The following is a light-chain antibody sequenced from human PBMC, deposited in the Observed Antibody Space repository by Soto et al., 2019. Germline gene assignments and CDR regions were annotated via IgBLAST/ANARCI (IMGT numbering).Light chain of an antibody. CDR3: QQRSNWPST. Sequence: EIVLTQSRATLSLSPGDRATLSCRASQSVSSYLAWYQQKPGQAPRLLIYDASNRAAGIPARFSGSGSGTDFTLTITSLEPEDFAVYYCQQRSNWPSTFGGGTKVDIK. CDR2: DAS. CDR1: QSVSSY. J-gene: IGKJ4*01. V-gene: IGKV3-11*01.